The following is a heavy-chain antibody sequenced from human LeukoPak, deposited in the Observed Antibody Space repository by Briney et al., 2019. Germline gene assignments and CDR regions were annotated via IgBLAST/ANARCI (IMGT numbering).Heavy chain of an antibody. Sequence: HPGGSLRLSCAASGFTVSSKYMSWVRQAPGKGLEWVSGLYRGGSTYYADSVKGRFTISRDNSKNMLYLQMNSLRAEDTAVYYCVRDLHSSSWPEAFDIWGQGSMVTVSS. CDR3: VRDLHSSSWPEAFDI. D-gene: IGHD6-13*01. CDR2: LYRGGST. CDR1: GFTVSSKY. J-gene: IGHJ3*02. V-gene: IGHV3-66*01.